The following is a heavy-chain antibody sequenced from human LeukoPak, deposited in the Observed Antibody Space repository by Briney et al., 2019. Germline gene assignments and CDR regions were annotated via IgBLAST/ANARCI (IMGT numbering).Heavy chain of an antibody. Sequence: GRSLRLSCAASGFTFSSYGMHWVRQAPGKGLEWVAVISYDGSNKYYADSVKGRFTISRDNSKNTLYLQMNSLRVEDTAVYYCARDPTAVANLPQYYLDYWGQGILVTVSS. J-gene: IGHJ4*02. V-gene: IGHV3-30*03. CDR1: GFTFSSYG. CDR3: ARDPTAVANLPQYYLDY. D-gene: IGHD4-23*01. CDR2: ISYDGSNK.